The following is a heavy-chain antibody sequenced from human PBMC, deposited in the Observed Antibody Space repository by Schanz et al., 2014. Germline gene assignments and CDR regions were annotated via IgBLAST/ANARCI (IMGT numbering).Heavy chain of an antibody. CDR1: GFTFSSNS. CDR3: AKGRFGELSAFDI. D-gene: IGHD3-10*01. J-gene: IGHJ3*02. V-gene: IGHV3-23*04. CDR2: ISGSGGNT. Sequence: EVQLVESGGGLVQPGGSLRLSCAASGFTFSSNSMNWVRQAPGKGLEWVSIISGSGGNTYYADAVRGRFTISRDNSKNTLYLQMNSLRAEDTAVYYCAKGRFGELSAFDIWGQGTMVTVSS.